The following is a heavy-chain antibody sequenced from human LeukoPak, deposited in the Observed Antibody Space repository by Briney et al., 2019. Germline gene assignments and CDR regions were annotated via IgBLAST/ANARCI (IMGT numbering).Heavy chain of an antibody. V-gene: IGHV3-64*01. Sequence: GGSLRLSCAASGFTFSSYAMHWVRQAPGKGLEHVSAISSNGGSTYYANSVKGRFTISRDNSKNTLYLQMGSLRAEDMAVYYCARGDDYGDYFYFDYWGQGTLVTVSS. CDR2: ISSNGGST. D-gene: IGHD4-17*01. J-gene: IGHJ4*02. CDR1: GFTFSSYA. CDR3: ARGDDYGDYFYFDY.